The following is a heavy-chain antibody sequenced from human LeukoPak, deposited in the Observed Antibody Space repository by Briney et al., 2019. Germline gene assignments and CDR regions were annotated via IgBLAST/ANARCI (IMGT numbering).Heavy chain of an antibody. D-gene: IGHD1-26*01. V-gene: IGHV3-30-3*01. Sequence: GGSLRLSCAASGFTFSSYAMHWVRQAPGKGLEWVAVISYDGSNKYYADSVKGRFTISRDNSKNTLYLQMNSLRAEDTAVYYCARGGGRCFDYWGQGTLVTVSS. CDR2: ISYDGSNK. CDR1: GFTFSSYA. CDR3: ARGGGRCFDY. J-gene: IGHJ4*02.